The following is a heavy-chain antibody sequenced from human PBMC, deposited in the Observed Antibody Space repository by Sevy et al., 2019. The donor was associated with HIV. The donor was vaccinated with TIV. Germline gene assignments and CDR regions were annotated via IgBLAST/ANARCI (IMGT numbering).Heavy chain of an antibody. D-gene: IGHD3-9*01. J-gene: IGHJ3*02. CDR3: ASRRDITVFEDAFDI. CDR1: GYTFTTYF. CDR2: IYPSGGSA. V-gene: IGHV1-46*03. Sequence: ASVKVSCKASGYTFTTYFIHWERQAPGQGLEWMGIIYPSGGSASYAQKFQGRVTMTRDTSTSTVYMELSNLRSEDTAVYYCASRRDITVFEDAFDIWGQGTMVTVSS.